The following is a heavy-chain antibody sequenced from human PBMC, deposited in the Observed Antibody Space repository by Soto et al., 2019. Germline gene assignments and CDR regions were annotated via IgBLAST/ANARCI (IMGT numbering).Heavy chain of an antibody. CDR1: GGSFSGYY. J-gene: IGHJ6*04. CDR3: ARGRKWRECTGYSYYHYFRMAV. D-gene: IGHD6-25*01. CDR2: INHSGST. Sequence: SETLSLTCAVYGGSFSGYYWSWIRQPPGKGLEWIGEINHSGSTNYNPSLKSRVTISVDTSKNQFSLKLSSVTAADTAVYYCARGRKWRECTGYSYYHYFRMAVWGKGTTVT. V-gene: IGHV4-34*01.